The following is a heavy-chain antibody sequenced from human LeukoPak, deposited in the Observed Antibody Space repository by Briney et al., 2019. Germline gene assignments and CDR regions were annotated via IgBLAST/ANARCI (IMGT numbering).Heavy chain of an antibody. J-gene: IGHJ4*02. CDR3: ARSILRYFDYFDY. V-gene: IGHV5-51*01. Sequence: GESLKISCKGSGYDFTSRWIGWVRQMPGKGLEWMGIIYPGDSDTRYSPSFQGQVTISADKSISTAYLQWSSLKASDTAVYYCARSILRYFDYFDYWGQGTLVTVSS. CDR2: IYPGDSDT. D-gene: IGHD3-9*01. CDR1: GYDFTSRW.